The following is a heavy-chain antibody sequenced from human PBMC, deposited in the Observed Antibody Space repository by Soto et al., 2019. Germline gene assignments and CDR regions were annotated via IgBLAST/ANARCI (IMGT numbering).Heavy chain of an antibody. Sequence: PSETLSLTCAVYGGSFSGYYWTWIRQPPGTGLEWIGEINHSGSTNYNPSLTTRVTISVDTSKNQFSLRLSSVTAADTAVYYCARHPSRGYHQFWSQGTLVTVSS. CDR2: INHSGST. CDR1: GGSFSGYY. CDR3: ARHPSRGYHQF. V-gene: IGHV4-34*01. D-gene: IGHD6-13*01. J-gene: IGHJ4*02.